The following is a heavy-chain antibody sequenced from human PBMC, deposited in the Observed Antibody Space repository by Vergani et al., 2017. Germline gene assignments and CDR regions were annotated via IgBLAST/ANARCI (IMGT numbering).Heavy chain of an antibody. V-gene: IGHV4-39*01. Sequence: QLQLQESGPGLVKPSETLPLTCTVSGGSISSSSYYWGWIRQPPGKGLEWIGSIYYSGSTYYNPSLKSRVTISVDTSKNQFSLKLSSVTAADTAVYYCARHLXDFWSGYRPYYFDYWGQGTLVTVSS. CDR3: ARHLXDFWSGYRPYYFDY. J-gene: IGHJ4*02. CDR1: GGSISSSSYY. CDR2: IYYSGST. D-gene: IGHD3-3*01.